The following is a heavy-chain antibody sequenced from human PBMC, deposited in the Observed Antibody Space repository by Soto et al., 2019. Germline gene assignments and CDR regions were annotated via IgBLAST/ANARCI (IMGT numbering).Heavy chain of an antibody. D-gene: IGHD2-15*01. Sequence: GGSLRLSCAASGFTFSSYAMTWVRQAPGKGLEWVSTICGSDGTTKSADSVKGRFAISRDNSKNTVYLQMNSLRAEDTAVYFCAKGSGGSCYSPLDSWGQGTLVTVSS. CDR1: GFTFSSYA. CDR2: ICGSDGTT. CDR3: AKGSGGSCYSPLDS. J-gene: IGHJ4*02. V-gene: IGHV3-23*01.